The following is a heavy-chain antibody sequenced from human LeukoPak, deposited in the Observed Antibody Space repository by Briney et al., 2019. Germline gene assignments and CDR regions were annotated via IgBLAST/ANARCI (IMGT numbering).Heavy chain of an antibody. CDR3: AAGTAADY. J-gene: IGHJ4*02. D-gene: IGHD6-13*01. V-gene: IGHV3-11*03. Sequence: GGSLRLSCAASGFTVSSNYMSWVRQAPGKGLEWISYISSTSPYTDYADSVKGRFTISRDNAQNALFLQMNSLRVEDTAVYYCAAGTAADYWGQGTRVAVSS. CDR1: GFTVSSNY. CDR2: ISSTSPYT.